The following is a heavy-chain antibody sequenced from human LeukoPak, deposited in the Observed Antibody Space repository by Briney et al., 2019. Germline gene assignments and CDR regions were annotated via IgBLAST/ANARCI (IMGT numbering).Heavy chain of an antibody. CDR1: GFTFSSYS. D-gene: IGHD1-26*01. CDR2: ITASGTAM. Sequence: GGSLRLSCAASGFTFSSYSMNWVRQAPGKGLEWVSHITASGTAMFYADSVKGRFTISRDNTKNSLYLQMNSLRDEDTAVYYCASSGSYRFDYWGQGTLVTVSS. CDR3: ASSGSYRFDY. V-gene: IGHV3-48*02. J-gene: IGHJ4*02.